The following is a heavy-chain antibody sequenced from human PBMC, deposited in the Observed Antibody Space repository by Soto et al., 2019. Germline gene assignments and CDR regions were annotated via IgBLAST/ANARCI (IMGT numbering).Heavy chain of an antibody. CDR3: ALVDVYVTPSPQDV. CDR1: GYTFTRYG. V-gene: IGHV1-18*01. J-gene: IGHJ6*02. CDR2: INTYNGNT. D-gene: IGHD3-16*01. Sequence: QVQLVQSRAEVKNPGASVKVSCKASGYTFTRYGIGWARQAPGQVVEWMGWINTYNGNTNYAHNVQGRVNRTTDTSTSTAYMELRSLRSNDTAIYYCALVDVYVTPSPQDVWGQGTTVIVSS.